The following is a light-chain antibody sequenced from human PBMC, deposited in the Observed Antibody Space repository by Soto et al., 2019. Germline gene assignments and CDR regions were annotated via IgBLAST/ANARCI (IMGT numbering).Light chain of an antibody. CDR1: QSVSNF. J-gene: IGKJ5*01. CDR3: QQRSYWPIT. V-gene: IGKV3-11*01. CDR2: DTS. Sequence: EILFTQSPATLPLSPGKRATLSCRASQSVSNFLAWYQQKPGQAPRLLIYDTSNRATGIPARFSGSGSGTDFTLIINNLDPEDFAVYYCQQRSYWPITFGQGTRLEIK.